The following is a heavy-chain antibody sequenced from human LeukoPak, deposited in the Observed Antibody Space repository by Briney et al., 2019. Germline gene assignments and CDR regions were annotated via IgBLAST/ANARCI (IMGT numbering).Heavy chain of an antibody. V-gene: IGHV4-34*01. CDR3: ARAGETQLFDY. D-gene: IGHD1-1*01. CDR1: GGSFSGYY. J-gene: IGHJ4*02. Sequence: SETLSLTCAVYGGSFSGYYWNWIRQPPGKGLEWIGEINHSGSTNYNPSLKSRVTISVDTSKNQFSLKLSSVTAADTAVYYCARAGETQLFDYWGQGTLVTVSS. CDR2: INHSGST.